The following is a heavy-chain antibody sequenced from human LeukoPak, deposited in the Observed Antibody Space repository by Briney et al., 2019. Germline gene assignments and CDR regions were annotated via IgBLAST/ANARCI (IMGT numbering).Heavy chain of an antibody. D-gene: IGHD5-18*01. CDR1: GFTFSSHW. V-gene: IGHV3-74*01. J-gene: IGHJ6*03. CDR3: ARGRGRSYGSVPYYYYYMDV. CDR2: INSDGSST. Sequence: GGSLRLSCVASGFTFSSHWMHWVRQAPGKGLVWVSRINSDGSSTTYTDSVKGRFTTSRDNAKNTMYLQMKSLRAEDTAVYYCARGRGRSYGSVPYYYYYMDVWGKGTTVTVSS.